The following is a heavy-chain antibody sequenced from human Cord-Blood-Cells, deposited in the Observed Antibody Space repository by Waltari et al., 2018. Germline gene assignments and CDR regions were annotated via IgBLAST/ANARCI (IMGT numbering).Heavy chain of an antibody. D-gene: IGHD6-6*01. CDR1: GGSFSGSY. J-gene: IGHJ2*01. Sequence: QVQLQQSGAGLLKPSETLSLTCAVYGGSFSGSYWRGLRQPPRKGMEWIGEINNSGSTNYNPSLKSRVTISVDTSKNQFSLKLSSVTAADTAVYYCARRSDSSSSPRGWYFDLWGRGTLVTVSS. CDR2: INNSGST. V-gene: IGHV4-34*01. CDR3: ARRSDSSSSPRGWYFDL.